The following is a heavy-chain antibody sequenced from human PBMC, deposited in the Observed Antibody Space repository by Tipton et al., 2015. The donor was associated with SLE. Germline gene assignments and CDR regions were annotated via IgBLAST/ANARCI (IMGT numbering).Heavy chain of an antibody. D-gene: IGHD3-3*01. Sequence: TLSLTCVVYGGSFSGNYWIWIRQPPGKGLEWIGEITHSGATNYNPSLKSRVTIAPDTSTNQFSLKLTSVTAADTAVYFCARLQFIFGGMDVWGKGTTVTVSS. J-gene: IGHJ6*04. V-gene: IGHV4-34*01. CDR3: ARLQFIFGGMDV. CDR2: ITHSGAT. CDR1: GGSFSGNY.